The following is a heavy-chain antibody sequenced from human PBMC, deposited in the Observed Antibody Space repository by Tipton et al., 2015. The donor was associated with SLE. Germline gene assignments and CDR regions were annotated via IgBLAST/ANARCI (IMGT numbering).Heavy chain of an antibody. Sequence: TLSLTCTVSGGSISSYYWSWIRQPPGKGLEWIGYIYYSGSTNYNPSLKSRITMSVDTSKSEFSLKLSSVTAADTAVYYCARHDYDSNGYYQHYFDYWGQGTLVTVSP. J-gene: IGHJ4*02. CDR3: ARHDYDSNGYYQHYFDY. CDR1: GGSISSYY. V-gene: IGHV4-59*08. CDR2: IYYSGST. D-gene: IGHD3-22*01.